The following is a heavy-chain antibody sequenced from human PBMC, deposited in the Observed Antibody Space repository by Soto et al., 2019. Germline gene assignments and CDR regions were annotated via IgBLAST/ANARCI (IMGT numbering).Heavy chain of an antibody. J-gene: IGHJ6*02. V-gene: IGHV3-23*01. CDR3: AKEASDITIFGVVILYYCMDV. Sequence: EVQLLESGGGLVQPGGSLRLSCAASGFTFSSYAMSWVRQAPGKGLEWVSAISVRGVSTYYADSVKGRFTISRDNSKNTLYLQMNSLRAEDTAVYYCAKEASDITIFGVVILYYCMDVWGQGTTVTVSS. CDR2: ISVRGVST. D-gene: IGHD3-3*01. CDR1: GFTFSSYA.